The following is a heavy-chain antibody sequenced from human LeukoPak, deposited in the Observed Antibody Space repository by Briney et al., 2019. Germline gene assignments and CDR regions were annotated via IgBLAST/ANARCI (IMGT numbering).Heavy chain of an antibody. Sequence: GGSLRLSCAGSGSTFSSYWMHWVRQAPGKGLVWVSRIHGDGTNTKYANSVKGRFTISRDNAKNTLYLQMNSLRAEDTAVYYCARGYGDYVAYFDYWGQGTLVTVSS. CDR2: IHGDGTNT. D-gene: IGHD4-17*01. CDR1: GSTFSSYW. J-gene: IGHJ4*02. V-gene: IGHV3-74*03. CDR3: ARGYGDYVAYFDY.